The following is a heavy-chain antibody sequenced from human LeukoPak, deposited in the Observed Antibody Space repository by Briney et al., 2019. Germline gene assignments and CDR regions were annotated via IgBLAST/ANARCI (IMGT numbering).Heavy chain of an antibody. CDR1: GYTFTGYY. CDR3: AREAGDSYNWFDP. D-gene: IGHD4-17*01. CDR2: INPNSGGT. J-gene: IGHJ5*02. V-gene: IGHV1-2*02. Sequence: ASVKVSCKASGYTFTGYYMHWVRQAPGQGLEWMGWINPNSGGTNYAQKFQGRVTMTRDTSISTAYMELSRLRSDDTAVYYCAREAGDSYNWFDPWGQGTLVTVSS.